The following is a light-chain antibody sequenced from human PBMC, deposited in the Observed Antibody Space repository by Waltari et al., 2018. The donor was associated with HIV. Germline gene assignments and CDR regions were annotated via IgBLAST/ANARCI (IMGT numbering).Light chain of an antibody. V-gene: IGLV1-40*01. CDR3: QAYDTALNNWV. Sequence: QSVLTQPPSVSGDPGQRVTISCAGSGSNIGAGFDVHWYQQFPGTAPKLLIFDFINRPPGVPDRFSGSKSGTSASLAITGLQAEDEADYYCQAYDTALNNWVFGGGTKLTVL. CDR2: DFI. J-gene: IGLJ3*02. CDR1: GSNIGAGFD.